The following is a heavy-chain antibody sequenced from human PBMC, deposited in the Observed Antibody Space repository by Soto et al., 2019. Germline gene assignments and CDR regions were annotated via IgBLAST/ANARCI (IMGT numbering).Heavy chain of an antibody. J-gene: IGHJ4*02. V-gene: IGHV3-74*01. CDR3: ARGDGDRYDGNGYLGRH. Sequence: EVQLVESGGGLVQPGVSLTLSCAASGFPFSSYWMHWVRQAPGKGLVWVSRIKSDGSGTYYADSVQDRFTIFRDNARNTLYLQMNSLRVEDTAVYFCARGDGDRYDGNGYLGRHWGQGTLVTVSS. CDR2: IKSDGSGT. D-gene: IGHD3-22*01. CDR1: GFPFSSYW.